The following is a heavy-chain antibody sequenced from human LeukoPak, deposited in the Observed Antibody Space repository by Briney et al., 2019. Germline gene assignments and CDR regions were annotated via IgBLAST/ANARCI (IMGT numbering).Heavy chain of an antibody. CDR3: AKDGEDIVVVPAAQKNYYYYYMDV. CDR2: IRYDGSNK. D-gene: IGHD2-2*01. J-gene: IGHJ6*03. V-gene: IGHV3-30*02. CDR1: GFTFSSYG. Sequence: GGSLRLSCAASGFTFSSYGMHWVRQAPGKGLGWVAFIRYDGSNKYYADSVKGRFTISRDNSKNTLYLQMNSLRAEDTAVYYCAKDGEDIVVVPAAQKNYYYYYMDVWGKGTTVTISS.